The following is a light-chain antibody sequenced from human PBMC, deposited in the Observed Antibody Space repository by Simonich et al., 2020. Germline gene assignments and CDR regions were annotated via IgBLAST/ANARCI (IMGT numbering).Light chain of an antibody. CDR2: DAS. CDR1: KDISNY. CDR3: QQYDNLGLT. Sequence: DIQMTQSPSSLSASVVDRVTITCQASKDISNYLNWYQQKPGKAPKLLIYDASNLETGVPSRCSGSGSGTDFTFTISSLQPEDIATYYCQQYDNLGLTFGGGTKVEIK. V-gene: IGKV1-33*01. J-gene: IGKJ4*01.